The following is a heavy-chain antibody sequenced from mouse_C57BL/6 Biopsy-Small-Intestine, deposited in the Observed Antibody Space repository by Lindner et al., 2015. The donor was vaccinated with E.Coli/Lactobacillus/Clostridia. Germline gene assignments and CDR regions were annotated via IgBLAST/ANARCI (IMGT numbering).Heavy chain of an antibody. J-gene: IGHJ4*01. CDR3: ARGVTGDY. D-gene: IGHD2-5*01. Sequence: VQLQESGAELVKPGASVKISCKASGYVFSSYWMNWVKQRPGKGLEWIGQIYPGDGDTNYNGKFKGKATLTTDKSSSTAYMELRSLTSEDTAVYYCARGVTGDYWGQGTSVTVSS. CDR1: GYVFSSYW. CDR2: IYPGDGDT. V-gene: IGHV1-80*01.